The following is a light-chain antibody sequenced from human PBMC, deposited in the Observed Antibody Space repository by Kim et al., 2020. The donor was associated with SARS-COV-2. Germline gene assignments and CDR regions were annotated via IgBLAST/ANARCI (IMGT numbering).Light chain of an antibody. CDR2: DVS. Sequence: QSALTQPASVSGSPGQSITISCTGTSSDVGGYNYVSWYQQHPGKAPKLMIYDVSNRPSGVSNRFSGSKSGNTASLTISGLQAEDEADYYCSSYTSSRNEVFGGGTKLTVL. V-gene: IGLV2-14*03. CDR3: SSYTSSRNEV. CDR1: SSDVGGYNY. J-gene: IGLJ3*02.